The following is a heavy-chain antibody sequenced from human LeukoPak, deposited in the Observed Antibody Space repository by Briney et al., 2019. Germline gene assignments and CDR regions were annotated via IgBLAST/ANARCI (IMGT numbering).Heavy chain of an antibody. V-gene: IGHV3-23*01. Sequence: PGGSLRLSCAASGFTFSSYAMSWVRQAPGKGLEWVSAISGSGGSTYYADSVKGRFTISRDNSKNTLYLQMNSLRAEDTAVYHCARSGGSQPWNWFDPWGQGTLVTVSS. CDR1: GFTFSSYA. J-gene: IGHJ5*02. D-gene: IGHD2-15*01. CDR3: ARSGGSQPWNWFDP. CDR2: ISGSGGST.